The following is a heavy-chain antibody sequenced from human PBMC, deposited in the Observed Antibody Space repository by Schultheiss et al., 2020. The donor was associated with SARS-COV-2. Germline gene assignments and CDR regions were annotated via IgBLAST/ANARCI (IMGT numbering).Heavy chain of an antibody. CDR1: GFTFSSYS. D-gene: IGHD1-26*01. V-gene: IGHV3-48*01. CDR2: ISSGTNTI. J-gene: IGHJ4*02. Sequence: GGSLRLSCAASGFTFSSYSMNWVRQAPGKGLEWVSYISSGTNTIYYADSVKGRFTISRDNSRNTMYMQMKSVRAEDTAVYFCATDRVGPTTDFDHWGQGTLVTVSS. CDR3: ATDRVGPTTDFDH.